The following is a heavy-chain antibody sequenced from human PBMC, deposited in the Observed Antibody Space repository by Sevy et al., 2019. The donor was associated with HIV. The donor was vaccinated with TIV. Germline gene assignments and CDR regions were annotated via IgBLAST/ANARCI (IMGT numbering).Heavy chain of an antibody. CDR3: AKFQDVGATFVDY. V-gene: IGHV3-23*01. Sequence: GGSLRLSCAASGFTFSYYAMSWVRQTPGKGLQWVSGISGSGGSTDYVGSVKGRFTISRDNAKNTLYLQMNSLRAEDTAVYYCAKFQDVGATFVDYWGQGTLVTVSS. CDR2: ISGSGGST. CDR1: GFTFSYYA. D-gene: IGHD1-26*01. J-gene: IGHJ4*02.